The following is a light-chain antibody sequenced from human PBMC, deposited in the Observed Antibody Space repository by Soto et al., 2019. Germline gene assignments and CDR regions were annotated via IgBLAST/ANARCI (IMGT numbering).Light chain of an antibody. CDR1: QSIDTW. V-gene: IGKV1-5*03. CDR2: KAS. CDR3: QQYNDSFPYT. Sequence: DIQMTQSPSTLSASVGDRVTITCRASQSIDTWLAWHQQKPGQVPKLLISKASSLESGVPSRFSGSGSGTEFTLTISSLQPDDSATYYCQQYNDSFPYTFGQGTKLEIK. J-gene: IGKJ2*01.